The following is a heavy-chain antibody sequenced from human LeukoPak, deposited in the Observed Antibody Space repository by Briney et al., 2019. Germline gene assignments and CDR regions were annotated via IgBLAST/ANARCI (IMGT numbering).Heavy chain of an antibody. CDR3: AGLISYYYGMDV. V-gene: IGHV3-48*01. D-gene: IGHD3-10*01. CDR1: GFTFSSYS. J-gene: IGHJ6*02. CDR2: ISSSSSTI. Sequence: GRSLRLSCAASGFTFSSYSMNWVRQAPGKGLEWVSYISSSSSTIYYADPVKGRFTISRDNAKNSLYLQMNSLRAEDTAVYYCAGLISYYYGMDVWGQGTTVTVSS.